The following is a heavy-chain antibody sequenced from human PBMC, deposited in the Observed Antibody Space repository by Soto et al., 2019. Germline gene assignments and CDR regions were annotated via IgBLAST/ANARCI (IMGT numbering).Heavy chain of an antibody. D-gene: IGHD5-12*01. CDR3: ARFGSAYNRGEVD. V-gene: IGHV4-34*02. CDR1: GGSFSGYY. CDR2: INHSGST. Sequence: QVQLQQWGAGLLKPSETLSLTCAVYGGSFSGYYWSWIRQPPGKGLEWIGEINHSGSTNYNPSLKSRVTLSVDTSKNQFSLNLSSVTAADTAVYYCARFGSAYNRGEVDWGQGTLVTVSS. J-gene: IGHJ4*02.